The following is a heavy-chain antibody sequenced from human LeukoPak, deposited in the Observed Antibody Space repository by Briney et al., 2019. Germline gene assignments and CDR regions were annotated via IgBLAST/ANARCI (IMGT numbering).Heavy chain of an antibody. D-gene: IGHD2-8*01. J-gene: IGHJ4*02. CDR2: IFTSGST. CDR1: GASINSGIHY. Sequence: SETLSLTCSVSGASINSGIHYWSWIRQPAGKGLEWIGRIFTSGSTNYNPSLKSRVIISLDTSKNHFSLKLTSVTAADTAVYYCASIMVYAKGSIDYWGQGTLVTVSS. CDR3: ASIMVYAKGSIDY. V-gene: IGHV4-61*02.